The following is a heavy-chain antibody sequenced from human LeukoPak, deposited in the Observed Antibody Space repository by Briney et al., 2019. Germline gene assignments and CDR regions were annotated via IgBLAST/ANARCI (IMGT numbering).Heavy chain of an antibody. V-gene: IGHV1-46*01. D-gene: IGHD3-10*01. CDR1: GYTFTSYY. CDR2: INPSGGST. CDR3: ARAVTMVRGRYDYYYMDV. Sequence: ASVKVSCKASGYTFTSYYMHWVRQAPGQGLEWMGIINPSGGSTSYAQKFQGRVTMTRDTSTSTVYMELSSLRSEDTAVYYCARAVTMVRGRYDYYYMDVWGKGTTVTVSS. J-gene: IGHJ6*03.